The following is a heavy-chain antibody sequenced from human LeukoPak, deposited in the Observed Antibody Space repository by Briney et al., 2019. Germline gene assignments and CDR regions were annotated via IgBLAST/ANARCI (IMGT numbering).Heavy chain of an antibody. J-gene: IGHJ4*02. V-gene: IGHV1-2*02. D-gene: IGHD1-26*01. CDR1: GYTFTGYY. CDR2: INPNSGGT. Sequence: ASVKVSCKASGYTFTGYYMHWVRQAPGQGLEWMGWINPNSGGTNYAQKFQGRVTMTRDTSISTAYMELSRLRSDDTAVYSRARDPVGRGIVGATYPPYFDYWGQGTLVTVSS. CDR3: ARDPVGRGIVGATYPPYFDY.